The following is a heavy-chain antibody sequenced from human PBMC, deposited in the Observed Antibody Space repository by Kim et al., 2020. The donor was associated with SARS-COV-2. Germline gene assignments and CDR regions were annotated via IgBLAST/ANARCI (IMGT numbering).Heavy chain of an antibody. CDR2: ISSSGSTI. CDR3: ARLMVYAHDH. V-gene: IGHV3-48*03. D-gene: IGHD2-8*01. CDR1: GFTFSSYE. J-gene: IGHJ4*02. Sequence: GGSLRLSCAASGFTFSSYEMNWVRQAPGKGLEWVSYISSSGSTIYYADSVKGRFTISRDNAKNSLYLQMNSLRAEDTAVYYCARLMVYAHDHWGQGTLVTVSS.